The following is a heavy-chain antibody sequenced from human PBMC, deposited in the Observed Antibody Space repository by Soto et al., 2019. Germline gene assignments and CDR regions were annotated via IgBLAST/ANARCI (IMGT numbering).Heavy chain of an antibody. CDR1: GGTFSSYA. D-gene: IGHD4-17*01. CDR3: ARVRDYGGNSRVGYFDY. Sequence: QVQLVQSGAEVKKPGSSVKVSCKASGGTFSSYAISWVRQAPGQGLEWMGGIIPIFGTANYAQKFQGRVTITADESTSTAYMELSSLRSEDTAVYYCARVRDYGGNSRVGYFDYWGQGTLVTVSS. CDR2: IIPIFGTA. J-gene: IGHJ4*02. V-gene: IGHV1-69*01.